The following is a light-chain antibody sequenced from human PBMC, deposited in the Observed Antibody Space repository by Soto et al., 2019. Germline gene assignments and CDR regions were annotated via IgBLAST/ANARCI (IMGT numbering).Light chain of an antibody. CDR3: SSCTTSSIIVV. CDR1: SSDIGTYNH. J-gene: IGLJ2*01. Sequence: QSALTQPPSVSGSPGQSVTISCTGTSSDIGTYNHVSWYQQPPGTAPKLMIYEVNNRPSGVPDRFSGSKSGNTASLTISGLQAEDEADYYCSSCTTSSIIVVFGGGTKLTVL. CDR2: EVN. V-gene: IGLV2-18*02.